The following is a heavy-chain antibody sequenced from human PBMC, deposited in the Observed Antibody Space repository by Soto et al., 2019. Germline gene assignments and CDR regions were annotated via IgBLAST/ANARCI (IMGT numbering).Heavy chain of an antibody. CDR2: IYYSGYT. Sequence: KSSETLSLTCTVSGGSISSSSYYWGWIRQPPGKGLEWIGSIYYSGYTYYNPSLKSRVTISVDTSKNQFSLKLSSVTAADTAVYYCARVSGSYYYGMDVWGQGTTVTVSS. J-gene: IGHJ6*02. CDR3: ARVSGSYYYGMDV. D-gene: IGHD1-26*01. V-gene: IGHV4-39*01. CDR1: GGSISSSSYY.